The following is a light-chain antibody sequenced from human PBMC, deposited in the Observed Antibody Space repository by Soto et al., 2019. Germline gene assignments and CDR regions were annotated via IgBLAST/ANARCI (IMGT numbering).Light chain of an antibody. CDR2: GAS. CDR3: QQYNNWWT. V-gene: IGKV3-15*01. Sequence: EILMTQSPATLSVSPGARAPLSCRASQSVDSNLAWYQQNPGQAPRLLIYGASTRATGISARFSGSGSGTEFTLTISSLQSEDFGVYYCQQYNNWWTFGQGTKVDI. CDR1: QSVDSN. J-gene: IGKJ1*01.